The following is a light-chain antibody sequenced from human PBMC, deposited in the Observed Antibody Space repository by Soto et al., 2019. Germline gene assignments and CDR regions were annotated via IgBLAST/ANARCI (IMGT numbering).Light chain of an antibody. CDR1: MNILYSTNNNNY. V-gene: IGKV4-1*01. CDR3: QPYYSTPWT. Sequence: VVSASPDSIAVFLLESVAIDCRCIMNILYSTNNNNYLAWYQQKPGQPPKLLIYWTSTRETGVPDRFSGSGSGTDFTLTISSLQSEDVAAYYCQPYYSTPWTFGQGTKVDIK. J-gene: IGKJ1*01. CDR2: WTS.